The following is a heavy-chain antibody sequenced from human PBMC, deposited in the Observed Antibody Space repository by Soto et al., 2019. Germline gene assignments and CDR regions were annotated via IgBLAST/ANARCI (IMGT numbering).Heavy chain of an antibody. J-gene: IGHJ6*02. Sequence: EAQLVESGGGLVQPGGSLRLSCAASGFPFSGYWMSWVRHTPGKGLEWVANTNQDGSGIYYMDSVKGRFTISRDNTENSLYLQMNSLGEDDTGVYYCARDGYHYVMDLWGQGTTVTVSS. CDR1: GFPFSGYW. V-gene: IGHV3-7*04. CDR2: TNQDGSGI. CDR3: ARDGYHYVMDL.